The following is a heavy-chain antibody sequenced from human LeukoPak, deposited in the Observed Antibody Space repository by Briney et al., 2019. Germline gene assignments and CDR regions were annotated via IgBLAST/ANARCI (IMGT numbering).Heavy chain of an antibody. D-gene: IGHD3-22*01. CDR1: GGSFSGYY. CDR3: AREGITMMV. Sequence: SETLSLTCAVYGGSFSGYYWSWIRQPPGKGLEWIGEINHSGSTNYNPSLKSRVTISVDTSKNQFSLKLSSVTAADTAVYYCAREGITMMVWGQGTLVTVSS. CDR2: INHSGST. J-gene: IGHJ4*02. V-gene: IGHV4-34*01.